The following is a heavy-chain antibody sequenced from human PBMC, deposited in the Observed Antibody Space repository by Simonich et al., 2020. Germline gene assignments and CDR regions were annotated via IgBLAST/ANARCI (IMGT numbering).Heavy chain of an antibody. CDR2: INHSGRN. V-gene: IGHV4-34*01. J-gene: IGHJ4*02. D-gene: IGHD1-26*01. CDR1: GGSFSGYY. Sequence: QVQLQQCGAGLLKPSETLSLTCAFYGGSFSGYYCSWIRQPPGKGLEWIGEINHSGRNNYNTSLTSRVTISVDTSKIQFSLKLSSVSAADTAVYYCAREGFSGSYYDYWGQGTLVTVSS. CDR3: AREGFSGSYYDY.